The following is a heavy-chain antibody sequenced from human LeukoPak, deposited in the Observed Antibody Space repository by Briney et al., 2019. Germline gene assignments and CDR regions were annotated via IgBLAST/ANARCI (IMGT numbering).Heavy chain of an antibody. CDR2: IKQDGSEK. CDR3: ASATSHYDFWSGYPEYYFDY. V-gene: IGHV3-7*01. D-gene: IGHD3-3*01. J-gene: IGHJ4*02. Sequence: PGGSLRLSCAASGFTFSSYWMSWVRQAPGKGLEWVANIKQDGSEKYYVDSVKGRFTISRDNAKNSLYLQMNSLRAEDTAVYYCASATSHYDFWSGYPEYYFDYWGQGTLVTVSS. CDR1: GFTFSSYW.